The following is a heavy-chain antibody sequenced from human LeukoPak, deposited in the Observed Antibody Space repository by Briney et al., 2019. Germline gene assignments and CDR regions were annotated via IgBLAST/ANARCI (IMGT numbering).Heavy chain of an antibody. Sequence: ASVKVSCKASGYTFTSYGISWVRQAPGQGLEWMGWISAYNGNTNYAQKFQGRVTITADESTSTAYMELSSLRSEDTAVYYCARRGGSYQYYFDYWGQGTLVTVSS. CDR3: ARRGGSYQYYFDY. J-gene: IGHJ4*02. V-gene: IGHV1-18*01. D-gene: IGHD1-26*01. CDR1: GYTFTSYG. CDR2: ISAYNGNT.